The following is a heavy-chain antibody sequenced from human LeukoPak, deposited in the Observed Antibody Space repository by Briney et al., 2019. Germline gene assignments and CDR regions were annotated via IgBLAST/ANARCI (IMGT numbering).Heavy chain of an antibody. CDR1: GYTFTGYS. J-gene: IGHJ4*02. D-gene: IGHD1-26*01. Sequence: ASVKVSCKASGYTFTGYSMHWMRQAPGQGLEWMGWINPNSGATNYAQKFQGRVTMTRDTSISTAYMELSRLRSDDTAVYYCATSGSYRIIDYWGQGTLVTVSS. CDR2: INPNSGAT. CDR3: ATSGSYRIIDY. V-gene: IGHV1-2*02.